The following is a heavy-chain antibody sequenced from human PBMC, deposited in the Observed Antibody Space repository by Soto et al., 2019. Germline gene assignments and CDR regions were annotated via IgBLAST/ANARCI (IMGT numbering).Heavy chain of an antibody. Sequence: PSETLSLTCTVSGGSISSGDYYWNWIRQPPGKGLEWIGFIYNSGSTYYNPSLKSRVTISVDTSKNQFSLKLTSVTAADTAVYYCARNDYDYVWDSPGGDAFDIWGQGTLVTVSS. CDR3: ARNDYDYVWDSPGGDAFDI. CDR1: GGSISSGDYY. CDR2: IYNSGST. J-gene: IGHJ3*02. V-gene: IGHV4-30-4*01. D-gene: IGHD3-16*01.